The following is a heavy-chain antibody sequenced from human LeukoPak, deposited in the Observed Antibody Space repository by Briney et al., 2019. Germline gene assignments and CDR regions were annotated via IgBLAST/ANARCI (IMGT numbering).Heavy chain of an antibody. CDR3: ARESGNCSGGSCYDY. CDR1: GGSISSYY. Sequence: SETLSLTCTVSGGSISSYYWSWIRQPPGKGLEWIGYIYYSGSTNYNPSLKSRVTISVDTSKNQFCLKLSSVTAADTAVYYCARESGNCSGGSCYDYWGQGTLVTVSS. D-gene: IGHD2-15*01. V-gene: IGHV4-59*01. J-gene: IGHJ4*02. CDR2: IYYSGST.